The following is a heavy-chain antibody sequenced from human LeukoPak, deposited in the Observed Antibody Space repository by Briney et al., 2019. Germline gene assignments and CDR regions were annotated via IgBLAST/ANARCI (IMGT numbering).Heavy chain of an antibody. J-gene: IGHJ4*02. CDR3: ARDHYYGSGSYYEGDY. CDR1: GYTFTGYY. Sequence: ASVKVSCKASGYTFTGYYMHWVRQAPGQGLEWMGWINPNSGGTNYAQKFQGRVTMTRDTSISTAYMELSRLRSDDTAVYYCARDHYYGSGSYYEGDYWGQGTLVTVSS. CDR2: INPNSGGT. D-gene: IGHD3-10*01. V-gene: IGHV1-2*02.